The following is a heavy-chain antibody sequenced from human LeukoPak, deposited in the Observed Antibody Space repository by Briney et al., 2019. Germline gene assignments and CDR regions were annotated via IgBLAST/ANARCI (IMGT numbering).Heavy chain of an antibody. V-gene: IGHV3-30-3*01. CDR3: AREWAESGWALDY. CDR2: ISYDGSNK. D-gene: IGHD6-19*01. CDR1: GFTFSSYA. J-gene: IGHJ4*02. Sequence: GGSLRLSCAASGFTFSSYAMHWVRQAPGKGLERVAVISYDGSNKYYADSVKGRFTISRDNSKNTLYLQMNSLRAEDTAVYYCAREWAESGWALDYWGQGTLVTVSS.